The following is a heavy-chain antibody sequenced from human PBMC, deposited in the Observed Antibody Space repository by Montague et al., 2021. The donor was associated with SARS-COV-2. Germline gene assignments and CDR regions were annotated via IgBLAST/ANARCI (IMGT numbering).Heavy chain of an antibody. J-gene: IGHJ3*02. CDR3: ARDKGLTIFGVVKSPGAFDI. CDR1: GGSIFSNSFY. Sequence: SETLSLTCTVSGGSIFSNSFYWGWIRQSPGQGLERIGNVLSSGSTNYNPSLKSRVTISVDTSKNQFSLKLSSVTAADTAVYYCARDKGLTIFGVVKSPGAFDIWGQGTMVTVSS. CDR2: VLSSGST. V-gene: IGHV4-39*07. D-gene: IGHD3-3*01.